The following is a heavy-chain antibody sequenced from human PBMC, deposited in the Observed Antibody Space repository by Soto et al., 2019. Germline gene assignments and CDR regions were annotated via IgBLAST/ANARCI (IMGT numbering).Heavy chain of an antibody. Sequence: PGGSLRLSCAASGFTFSSYGMHWVRQAPGKGLEWVAVISYDGSNKYYADSVKGRFTISRDNSKNTLYLQMNSLRAEDTAVYYCAKDLSPNWYKNPIDYWGQGTLVTVSS. CDR2: ISYDGSNK. CDR3: AKDLSPNWYKNPIDY. CDR1: GFTFSSYG. V-gene: IGHV3-30*18. J-gene: IGHJ4*02. D-gene: IGHD1-1*01.